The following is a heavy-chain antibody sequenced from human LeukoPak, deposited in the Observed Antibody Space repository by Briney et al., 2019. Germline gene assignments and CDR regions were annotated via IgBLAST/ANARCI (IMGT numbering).Heavy chain of an antibody. Sequence: PSETLSLTCAVSGGSISSNNWWIWVRQSPEKGLEWIGEIYHDGSTNYNPSLKSRISISIDTSKNQFSLKLSSVTAADTAVYYCARSPGFGELPNWGQGTLVTVSS. CDR2: IYHDGST. D-gene: IGHD3-10*01. CDR3: ARSPGFGELPN. CDR1: GGSISSNNW. J-gene: IGHJ4*02. V-gene: IGHV4-4*02.